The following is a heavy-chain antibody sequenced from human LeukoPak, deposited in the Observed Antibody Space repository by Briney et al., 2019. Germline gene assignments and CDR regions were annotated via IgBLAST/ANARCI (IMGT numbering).Heavy chain of an antibody. J-gene: IGHJ4*02. CDR2: ISSTGGTT. CDR1: GFTFTNYA. V-gene: IGHV3-23*01. Sequence: GGSLRLSCGASGFTFTNYAMSWVRQAPGKGLESVSDISSTGGTTAYADSVKGRFTISRDNSRNTLYLQMNSLRAEDTAVYYCASGLGGPFDYWGQGTLVTVSS. D-gene: IGHD3/OR15-3a*01. CDR3: ASGLGGPFDY.